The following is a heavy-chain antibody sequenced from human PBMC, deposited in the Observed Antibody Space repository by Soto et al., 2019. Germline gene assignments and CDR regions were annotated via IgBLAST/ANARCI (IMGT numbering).Heavy chain of an antibody. J-gene: IGHJ4*02. CDR1: GYMFTSDG. Sequence: AALKVSCKTSGYMFTSDGYSWVRQAPGLGLEWMGWINAYNGDTKSAQKVKGRVTMTTDRSTTTVYMELRGLRFDDTAVYYCARGLGCVTYAYYCYFDHSRQISLVTFSS. V-gene: IGHV1-18*01. CDR3: ARGLGCVTYAYYCYFDH. D-gene: IGHD3-16*01. CDR2: INAYNGDT.